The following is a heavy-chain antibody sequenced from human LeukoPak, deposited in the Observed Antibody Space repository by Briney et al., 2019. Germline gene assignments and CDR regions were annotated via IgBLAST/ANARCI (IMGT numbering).Heavy chain of an antibody. J-gene: IGHJ3*02. D-gene: IGHD6-19*01. CDR2: IYNTGST. Sequence: SETLSLTCSVSGGSINNYYWSWIRQPPGKGLEWIGYIYNTGSTNYKPSPKSRVTISVDTSKKQFSLKLSSVTAADTAVYYCARRSSSVWPDGFDIWGQGTMVTVSS. V-gene: IGHV4-59*08. CDR1: GGSINNYY. CDR3: ARRSSSVWPDGFDI.